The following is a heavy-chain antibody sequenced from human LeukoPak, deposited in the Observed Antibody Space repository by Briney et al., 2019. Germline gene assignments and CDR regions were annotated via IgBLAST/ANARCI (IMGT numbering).Heavy chain of an antibody. V-gene: IGHV3-48*03. CDR3: ATPPAYSSGIINY. CDR2: ISSSGSTI. CDR1: GFTFSSYE. D-gene: IGHD3-22*01. J-gene: IGHJ4*02. Sequence: PGGSLRLSCAASGFTFSSYEMNWVRQAPGKGLEWVSYISSSGSTIYYADSVKGRFTISRDNAKNSLYLQMNSLRAEDTAVYYCATPPAYSSGIINYWGQGTLVTVPS.